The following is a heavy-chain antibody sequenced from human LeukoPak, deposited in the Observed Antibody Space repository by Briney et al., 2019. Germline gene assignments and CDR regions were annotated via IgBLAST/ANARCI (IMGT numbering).Heavy chain of an antibody. CDR2: IYTSGST. J-gene: IGHJ4*02. CDR3: ARRGVSGGSHFDY. V-gene: IGHV4-61*02. Sequence: PSETLSLTCTVSGGSISSGSYYWSWIRQPAGKGLEWIGRIYTSGSTNYNPSLKSRVTISVDTSKNQFSLKLSSVTAADTAVYYCARRGVSGGSHFDYWGQGTLVTVSS. D-gene: IGHD2-15*01. CDR1: GGSISSGSYY.